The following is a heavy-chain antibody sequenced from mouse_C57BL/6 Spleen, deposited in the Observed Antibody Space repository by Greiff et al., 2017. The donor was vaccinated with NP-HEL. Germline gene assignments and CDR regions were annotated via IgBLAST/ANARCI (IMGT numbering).Heavy chain of an antibody. CDR2: IDPEDGDT. D-gene: IGHD3-2*02. J-gene: IGHJ2*01. V-gene: IGHV14-1*01. Sequence: VHVKQSGAELVRPGASVKLSCTASGFNIKDYYMHWVKQRPEQGLEWIGRIDPEDGDTEYAPKFQGKATMTADTSSNTAYLQRSSLTSEDTAVYYCTTGRYSSGPDWGQGTTLTVSS. CDR3: TTGRYSSGPD. CDR1: GFNIKDYY.